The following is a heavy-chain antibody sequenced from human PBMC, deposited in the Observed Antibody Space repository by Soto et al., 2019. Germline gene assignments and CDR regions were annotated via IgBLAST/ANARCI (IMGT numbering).Heavy chain of an antibody. Sequence: SVKVSCKASGGTFSSYAISWVRQAPGQGREWMGGIIPIFGTANYAQKFQGRVTITADESTSTAYMELSSLSSEDTAVYYCARDSSGWYSTAYYFDYWGQGTLVTVSS. CDR3: ARDSSGWYSTAYYFDY. CDR1: GGTFSSYA. V-gene: IGHV1-69*13. D-gene: IGHD6-19*01. CDR2: IIPIFGTA. J-gene: IGHJ4*02.